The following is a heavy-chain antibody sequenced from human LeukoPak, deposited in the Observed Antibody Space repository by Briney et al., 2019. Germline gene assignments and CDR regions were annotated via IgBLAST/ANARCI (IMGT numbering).Heavy chain of an antibody. V-gene: IGHV3-20*04. Sequence: GGSLRLSCAASGFTFDDYGMSWVRQAPGKGLEWVSGINWNGGSTGYGDSVKGRFTISRDNSKNTLYLQMGSLRPEDTAVFYCARDLSGGGLDYWGQGTLVTVSS. D-gene: IGHD2-15*01. CDR3: ARDLSGGGLDY. CDR2: INWNGGST. J-gene: IGHJ4*02. CDR1: GFTFDDYG.